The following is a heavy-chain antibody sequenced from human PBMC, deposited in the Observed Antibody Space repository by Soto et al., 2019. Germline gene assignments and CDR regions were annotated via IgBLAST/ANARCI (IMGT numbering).Heavy chain of an antibody. J-gene: IGHJ6*02. D-gene: IGHD6-13*01. CDR1: GFTFSSYS. V-gene: IGHV3-48*02. Sequence: GGSLRLSCAASGFTFSSYSMNWVRQAPGKGLEWVSYISSSSSTIYYADSVKGRFTISRDNAKNSLYLQMNSLRDEDTAVYYCARDESAVGSWLYYYYGMDVWGQGTTVTVSS. CDR3: ARDESAVGSWLYYYYGMDV. CDR2: ISSSSSTI.